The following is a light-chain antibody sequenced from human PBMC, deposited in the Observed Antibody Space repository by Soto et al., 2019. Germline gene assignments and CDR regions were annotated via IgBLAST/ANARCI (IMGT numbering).Light chain of an antibody. Sequence: QSVLTQPPSASGTPGQRVTISCSGSNSNIGSNPVHWYQQLPGTAPKLLIHNNNQPPSGFPDRVSGSKSGMSASPAISGLLSEDEAAYYCAAWDDSLKAVLFGGGTQLTVL. J-gene: IGLJ2*01. CDR2: NNN. V-gene: IGLV1-44*01. CDR1: NSNIGSNP. CDR3: AAWDDSLKAVL.